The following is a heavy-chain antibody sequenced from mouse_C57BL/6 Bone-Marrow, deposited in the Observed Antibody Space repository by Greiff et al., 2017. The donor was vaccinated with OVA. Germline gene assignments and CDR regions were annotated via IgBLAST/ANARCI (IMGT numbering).Heavy chain of an antibody. D-gene: IGHD3-2*02. CDR2: IDPSDSYT. J-gene: IGHJ4*01. CDR1: GYTFTSYW. V-gene: IGHV1-69*01. Sequence: QVQLQQPGAELVMPGASVKLSCKASGYTFTSYWMHWVKQRPGQGLEWIGEIDPSDSYTNYNQKFKGQSTLTVDKSSSTAYMQLSSLTSEDSAVYYCAREGFQDYAMDYWGQGTSVTVSS. CDR3: AREGFQDYAMDY.